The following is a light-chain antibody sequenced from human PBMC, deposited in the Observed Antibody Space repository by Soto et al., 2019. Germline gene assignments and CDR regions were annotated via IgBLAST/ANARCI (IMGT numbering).Light chain of an antibody. Sequence: EIVMTQSPVTLSVSPGEGATLSCRASQSVSSYLAWYQHKRGQAPRLLIYGASARATGIPVRFSGSGSGTAFTLTISILQSKDFAVYYCQQYSNWPLITFGQGTRLEIK. CDR3: QQYSNWPLIT. CDR2: GAS. J-gene: IGKJ5*01. CDR1: QSVSSY. V-gene: IGKV3-15*01.